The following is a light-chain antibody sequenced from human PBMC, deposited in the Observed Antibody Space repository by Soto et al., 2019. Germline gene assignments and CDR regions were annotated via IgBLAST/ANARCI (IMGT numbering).Light chain of an antibody. CDR1: QSISDT. J-gene: IGKJ1*01. CDR2: GAS. V-gene: IGKV3-15*01. CDR3: QEYNNWPWT. Sequence: IGMTQSQATLAVSPGGRATLCCRASQSISDTLAWYQQKPGQAPRLLIHGASTRAPGFPARFSGSGSGTDFTLTISCLQSEDFAVYDCQEYNNWPWTFGQGTKVDIK.